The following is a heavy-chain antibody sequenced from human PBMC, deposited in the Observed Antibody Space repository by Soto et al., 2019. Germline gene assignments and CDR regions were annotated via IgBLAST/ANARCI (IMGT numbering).Heavy chain of an antibody. V-gene: IGHV6-1*01. D-gene: IGHD6-6*01. CDR2: TYFRSKWNY. J-gene: IGHJ6*01. CDR1: GDSVSANNSA. Sequence: SQTLSLTCAISGDSVSANNSAWIWIRHSPSRGLDWLGRTYFRSKWNYDYAESVKSRLTITPDTTNNQLSLQLNSVIPEDAAVYYCVSQQLANLALYVMDFWGQRSSVTVSS. CDR3: VSQQLANLALYVMDF.